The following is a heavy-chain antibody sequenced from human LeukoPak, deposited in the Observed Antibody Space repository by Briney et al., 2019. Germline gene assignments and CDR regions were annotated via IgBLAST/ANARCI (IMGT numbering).Heavy chain of an antibody. CDR2: INPNSGGT. J-gene: IGHJ5*02. D-gene: IGHD2-15*01. CDR1: GYTFTGYY. Sequence: ASVKVSCKASGYTFTGYYMHWVRQAPGQGLEWMGWINPNSGGTNYAQKFQGRVTMTRDTSISTAYMELSRLGSDDTAVYYCARDRMDCSGGSCRPNWFDPWGQGTLVTVSS. CDR3: ARDRMDCSGGSCRPNWFDP. V-gene: IGHV1-2*02.